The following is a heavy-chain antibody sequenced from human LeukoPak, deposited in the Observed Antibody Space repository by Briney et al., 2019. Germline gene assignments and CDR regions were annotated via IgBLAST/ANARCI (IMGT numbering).Heavy chain of an antibody. J-gene: IGHJ4*02. Sequence: GGSLRLSCAASGFTFSNYAMSWVRQAPGKGLEWVSIISGSGGSTYYADSVKGRFTISRDNSKNTLYLQVNSLRAEDTAVYYCAKSPNSYCSGGNCYADYWGQGTLVTVSS. CDR3: AKSPNSYCSGGNCYADY. D-gene: IGHD2-15*01. CDR1: GFTFSNYA. V-gene: IGHV3-23*01. CDR2: ISGSGGST.